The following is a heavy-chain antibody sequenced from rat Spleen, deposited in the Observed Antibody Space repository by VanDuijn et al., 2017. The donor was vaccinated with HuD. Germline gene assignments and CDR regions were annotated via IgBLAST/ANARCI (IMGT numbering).Heavy chain of an antibody. Sequence: EVQLVESDGGLVQPGRSLKLSCAASGFTISDYYMAWVRQAPTKGLEWVATISSDGRRNYYRDSVKGRFTISRDNAKNSLYLQMDSLRSADTATYYCARHWGYWGQGVMVTVSS. CDR3: ARHWGY. CDR2: ISSDGRRN. D-gene: IGHD4-6*01. J-gene: IGHJ2*01. V-gene: IGHV5-29*01. CDR1: GFTISDYY.